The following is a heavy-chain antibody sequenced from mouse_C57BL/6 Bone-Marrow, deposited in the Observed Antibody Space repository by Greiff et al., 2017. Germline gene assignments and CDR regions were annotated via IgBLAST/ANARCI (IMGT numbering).Heavy chain of an antibody. CDR1: GYTFTSYW. V-gene: IGHV1-59*01. J-gene: IGHJ2*01. Sequence: QVQLQQPGAELVRPGTSVKLSCKASGYTFTSYWLHWVKQRPGQGLEWIGVIDPSDSSTNYNQKFKGKATLTVDTSSSTAYMQLSSLTSEDSAVYYCARYDGLRYYCDYWGQGTTLTVSS. CDR2: IDPSDSST. CDR3: ARYDGLRYYCDY. D-gene: IGHD2-3*01.